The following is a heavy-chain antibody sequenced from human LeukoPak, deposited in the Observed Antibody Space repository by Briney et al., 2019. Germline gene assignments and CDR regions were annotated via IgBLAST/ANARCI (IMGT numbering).Heavy chain of an antibody. Sequence: ASVTVSCKASGYTXTSYGISWVRQAPGKGLEWMGWSSAYNGNTNYAQKLQGRVTMTTDTSTSTAYMELSSLRFDDTAVYYCARGGETLRYSEFDPWGQGTLVTVSS. J-gene: IGHJ5*02. V-gene: IGHV1-18*01. CDR3: ARGGETLRYSEFDP. D-gene: IGHD3-9*01. CDR2: SSAYNGNT. CDR1: GYTXTSYG.